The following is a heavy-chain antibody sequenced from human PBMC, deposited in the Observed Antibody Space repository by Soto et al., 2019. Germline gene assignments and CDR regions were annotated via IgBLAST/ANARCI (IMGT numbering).Heavy chain of an antibody. Sequence: SETLSLTCTVSGGSISSSSYYWGWIRQPPGKGLEWIGSIYYRGSTYDNPSLKRRVTISVDTSKNQFSLKLSSVTAADTAVYYCARLRIGYCSGGSCKDYWGQGTLVTVSS. CDR3: ARLRIGYCSGGSCKDY. V-gene: IGHV4-39*01. CDR2: IYYRGST. J-gene: IGHJ4*02. D-gene: IGHD2-15*01. CDR1: GGSISSSSYY.